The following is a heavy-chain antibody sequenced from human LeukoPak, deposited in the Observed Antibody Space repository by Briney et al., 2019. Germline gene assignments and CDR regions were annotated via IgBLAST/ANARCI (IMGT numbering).Heavy chain of an antibody. D-gene: IGHD3-22*01. CDR1: GFTFSNYA. Sequence: PGGSLRLSCAASGFTFSNYAMHWVRQAPGKGLDWVAVTSYDETYKYYADSVKGRFTISRDNSKNTLYLQMNSLRAEDTAVYYCARGDYYDSSGWELFYWGQGTLVTVSS. J-gene: IGHJ4*02. V-gene: IGHV3-30-3*01. CDR2: TSYDETYK. CDR3: ARGDYYDSSGWELFY.